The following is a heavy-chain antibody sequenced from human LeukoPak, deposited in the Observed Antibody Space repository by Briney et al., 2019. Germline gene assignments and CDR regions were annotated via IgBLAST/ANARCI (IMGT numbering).Heavy chain of an antibody. D-gene: IGHD3-22*01. J-gene: IGHJ5*02. CDR2: INHSGST. Sequence: SETLSLTCAVYGGSFSAYYWSWIRQPPGKGLEWIGQINHSGSTNYNPSLKSRVTISVDTSKNQFSLKLSSVTAADTAVYYCAPSGGYDSSGYYWFDPWGQGTLVTVSS. CDR1: GGSFSAYY. CDR3: APSGGYDSSGYYWFDP. V-gene: IGHV4-34*01.